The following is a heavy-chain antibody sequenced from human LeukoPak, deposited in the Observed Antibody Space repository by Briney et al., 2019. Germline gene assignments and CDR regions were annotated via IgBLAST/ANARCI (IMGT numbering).Heavy chain of an antibody. D-gene: IGHD2-15*01. Sequence: TGGSLRLSCAASGCTFSSYAMSWVRQAPGEGLEWVSGIIDVGDTYYADSVKGRFTISRDSSKNTLYLQMNSLRAEDTATYYCAKDYCRGGNCPLPFFDSWGQGTLVTVSS. CDR2: IIDVGDT. J-gene: IGHJ4*02. CDR1: GCTFSSYA. V-gene: IGHV3-23*01. CDR3: AKDYCRGGNCPLPFFDS.